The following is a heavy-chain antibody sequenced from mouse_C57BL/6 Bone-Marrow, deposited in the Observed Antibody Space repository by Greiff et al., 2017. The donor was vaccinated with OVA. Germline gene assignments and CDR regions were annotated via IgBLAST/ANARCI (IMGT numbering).Heavy chain of an antibody. CDR3: ARSVPLTNDY. D-gene: IGHD1-1*01. J-gene: IGHJ2*01. CDR1: GYTFTSYW. Sequence: QVHVKQSGAELVKPGASVKMSCKASGYTFTSYWITWVKQRPGQGLEWIGDIYPGSGSTNYNEKFKSKATLTVDTSSSTAYMQLSSLTSEDSAVYYCARSVPLTNDYWGQGTTLTVSS. CDR2: IYPGSGST. V-gene: IGHV1-55*01.